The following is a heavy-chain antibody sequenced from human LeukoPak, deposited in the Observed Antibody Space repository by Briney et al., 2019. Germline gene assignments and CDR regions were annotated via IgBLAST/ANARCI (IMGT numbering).Heavy chain of an antibody. CDR1: GYNFTSSW. Sequence: GESLKISCQGSGYNFTSSWISWVRQMPGKGLEWMGRIDPRDSYTNYSPSFQGHVTISTDRSINTVYLQWSSLKASDTAMYYCARHFHRLSRVAPSLYYSYNAMDVWGKGTTVTVSS. CDR3: ARHFHRLSRVAPSLYYSYNAMDV. CDR2: IDPRDSYT. J-gene: IGHJ6*04. V-gene: IGHV5-10-1*01. D-gene: IGHD2-15*01.